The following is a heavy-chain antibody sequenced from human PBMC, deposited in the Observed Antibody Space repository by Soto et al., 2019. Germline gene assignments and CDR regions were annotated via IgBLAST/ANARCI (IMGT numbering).Heavy chain of an antibody. V-gene: IGHV3-74*01. D-gene: IGHD6-19*01. CDR3: VREVIAVLGSIRWFDP. CDR2: IGPDGTST. CDR1: GVTFRDYW. J-gene: IGHJ5*02. Sequence: GGSLRLSCAVSGVTFRDYWMHWVRQVPGKGLLWVSRIGPDGTSTKYADSVKGRFTISRSSPENTLYLQMNSLRAEDTGVYYCVREVIAVLGSIRWFDPWGQGTLVTVSS.